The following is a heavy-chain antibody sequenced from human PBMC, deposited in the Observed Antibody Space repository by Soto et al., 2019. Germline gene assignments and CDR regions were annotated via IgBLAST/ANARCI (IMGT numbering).Heavy chain of an antibody. CDR1: GISFISDS. J-gene: IGHJ4*02. V-gene: IGHV3-53*01. CDR2: IYSSGNT. Sequence: RVASLRLPWAGWGISFISDSMNCVRQAPGKGLEGVSIIYSSGNTHDADSVQGRFTVSRDNSKNTLYLQMNDLRVEEPAVYYCASRRGHTYGAPDRWAQGTLLTISS. D-gene: IGHD5-18*01. CDR3: ASRRGHTYGAPDR.